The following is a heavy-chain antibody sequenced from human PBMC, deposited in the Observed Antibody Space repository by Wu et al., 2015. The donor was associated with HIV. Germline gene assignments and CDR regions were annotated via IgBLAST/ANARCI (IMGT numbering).Heavy chain of an antibody. CDR1: GGSLNYYY. V-gene: IGHV4-34*01. CDR2: IYHSGST. CDR3: ARGDIVVVPAAPFDY. Sequence: QVQLQQWGAGLLKPSETLSLTCGVYGGSLNYYYWSWIRQAPGKGLEWIGSIYHSGSTYYNPSLKSRVTISVDTSKNQFSLKLSSVTAADTAVYYCARGDIVVVPAAPFDYWGQGTLVTVSS. D-gene: IGHD2-2*01. J-gene: IGHJ4*02.